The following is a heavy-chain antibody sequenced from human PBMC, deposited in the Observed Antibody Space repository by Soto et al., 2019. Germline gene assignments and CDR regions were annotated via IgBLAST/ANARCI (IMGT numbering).Heavy chain of an antibody. D-gene: IGHD5-18*01. V-gene: IGHV1-69*12. J-gene: IGHJ4*02. CDR2: IIPMFGTA. CDR1: GGTFSTYA. CDR3: ARGIQLWLRRINNGYSG. Sequence: QVQLVQSGAEVKKPESSVKVSCKAPGGTFSTYAISWVRQAPGQGLEWMGGIIPMFGTANYAQRFQDRVTITADESTNTVDMERSSLRSEDTAVYFCARGIQLWLRRINNGYSGWGQGTLVTVSS.